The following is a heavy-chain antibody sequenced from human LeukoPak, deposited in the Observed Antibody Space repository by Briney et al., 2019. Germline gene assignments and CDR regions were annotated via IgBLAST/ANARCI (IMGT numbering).Heavy chain of an antibody. Sequence: GGSLRLSCAASGFTFSSYWMHWVRQAPGKGLVWVSRINSDGSSTSYADSVKGRFTISRDNAKNTLYLQMNSLRAEDTAVYYCARAGFRSSWSMDFDYWGQGTLVTVSS. J-gene: IGHJ4*02. CDR1: GFTFSSYW. D-gene: IGHD6-13*01. CDR2: INSDGSST. V-gene: IGHV3-74*01. CDR3: ARAGFRSSWSMDFDY.